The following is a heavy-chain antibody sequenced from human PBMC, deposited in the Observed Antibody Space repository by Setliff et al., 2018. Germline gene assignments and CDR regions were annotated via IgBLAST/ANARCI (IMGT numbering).Heavy chain of an antibody. CDR1: GYTLTELS. CDR2: INPNSGGT. J-gene: IGHJ6*03. V-gene: IGHV1-2*06. D-gene: IGHD1-26*01. CDR3: ARGRGSYYYYMDV. Sequence: GASVKVSCKVSGYTLTELSRHWVRQAPGKGLEWMGRINPNSGGTNYAQKFQGRVTMTRDTSISTAYMELSRLRSDDTAVYYCARGRGSYYYYMDVLGKGTTVTVSS.